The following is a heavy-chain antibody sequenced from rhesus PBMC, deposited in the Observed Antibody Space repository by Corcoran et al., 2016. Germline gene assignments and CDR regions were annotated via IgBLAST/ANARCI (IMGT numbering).Heavy chain of an antibody. CDR3: ARDRGNSCNYLGAFDF. Sequence: QVQLQESGPGLVQPSETLSLTCAVSGYSISSGYGWSWIRQPPGKGLGGVGDMGGSSGSTNHNPALKSRVTISKDTSKNQVARRLSSVTAADTAVYYGARDRGNSCNYLGAFDFWGQGLRVTVSS. CDR1: GYSISSGYG. CDR2: MGGSSGST. V-gene: IGHV4-127*01. J-gene: IGHJ3*01. D-gene: IGHD1-1*01.